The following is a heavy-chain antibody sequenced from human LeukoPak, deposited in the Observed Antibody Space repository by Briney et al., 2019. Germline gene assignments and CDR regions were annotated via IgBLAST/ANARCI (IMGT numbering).Heavy chain of an antibody. V-gene: IGHV3-15*01. D-gene: IGHD3-3*01. Sequence: GGSLRLSCAASGFTFSNAWMSWVRQAPGKGLEWVGRIKSKTDGGTTDYAAPVKGRFTISRDDSKNTLYLQMNSLKTEDTAVYYCTTHYDFWSGPFDYWGQGTLVTVSS. J-gene: IGHJ4*02. CDR2: IKSKTDGGTT. CDR3: TTHYDFWSGPFDY. CDR1: GFTFSNAW.